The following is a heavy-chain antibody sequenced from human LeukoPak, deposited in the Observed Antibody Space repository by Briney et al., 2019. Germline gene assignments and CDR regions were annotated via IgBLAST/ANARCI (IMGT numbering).Heavy chain of an antibody. J-gene: IGHJ5*02. Sequence: SETLSLTCTVSGYSISSGDYWGWSRQPPGKRLEWIGGIGDSGSTCYNPSLRSRVAISVDTPKHQYSLKLTSVTAADTAVYYCARGGAPGIAAAGPYWFDPWAQETLDTVSS. CDR2: IGDSGST. V-gene: IGHV4-38-2*02. D-gene: IGHD6-13*01. CDR1: GYSISSGDY. CDR3: ARGGAPGIAAAGPYWFDP.